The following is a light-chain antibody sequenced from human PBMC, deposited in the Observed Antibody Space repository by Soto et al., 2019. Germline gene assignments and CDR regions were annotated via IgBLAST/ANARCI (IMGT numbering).Light chain of an antibody. CDR2: WAS. J-gene: IGKJ1*01. V-gene: IGKV4-1*01. CDR3: QQYYNYSVT. CDR1: QSVLYSSNNKNY. Sequence: DIVMTQSPDSLAVSLGERATINCKSSQSVLYSSNNKNYLAWYQQQPGQTPKLLIYWASTRESGVPDRFSGRGSGTYVTLLSSSLQAEDVAVYYCQQYYNYSVTFGQGTKVEIK.